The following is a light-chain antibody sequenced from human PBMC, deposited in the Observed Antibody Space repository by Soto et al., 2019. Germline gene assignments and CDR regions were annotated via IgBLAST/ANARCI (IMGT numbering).Light chain of an antibody. CDR2: GAS. J-gene: IGKJ1*01. Sequence: DIQMTQAPPTLSASVGDRVTITCRASQSIRHYLAWYQQMPGKAPKLLIYGASTLQSGVPSRFSGSGSGTEFTLTISSLQPDDFGTYFCQQHNSYSQTVGQGNKVEIK. CDR1: QSIRHY. CDR3: QQHNSYSQT. V-gene: IGKV1-5*01.